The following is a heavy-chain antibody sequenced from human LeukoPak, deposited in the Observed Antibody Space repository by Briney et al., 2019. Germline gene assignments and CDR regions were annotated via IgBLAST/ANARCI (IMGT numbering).Heavy chain of an antibody. D-gene: IGHD5-24*01. V-gene: IGHV4-39*01. CDR2: IYYSGST. CDR1: GGSISSSSYY. Sequence: SETLSLTCTVSGGSISSSSYYWGWIRQPPGKGLEWIGSIYYSGSTYYNPSLKSRVTISIDTSKDQFSLKLSSVTAADTAVYYCARPTIALLAFDIWGQGTMVTVSS. J-gene: IGHJ3*02. CDR3: ARPTIALLAFDI.